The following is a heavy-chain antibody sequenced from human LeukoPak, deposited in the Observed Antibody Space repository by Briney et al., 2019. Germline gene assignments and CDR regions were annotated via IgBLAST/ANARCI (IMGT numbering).Heavy chain of an antibody. CDR2: IKYDGSEK. CDR3: GKKKRGDS. J-gene: IGHJ4*02. V-gene: IGHV3-7*01. Sequence: GGSLRLSCAASGFTFSSYWMSWVRQAPGKGLEWVANIKYDGSEKYYVDSVKGRFNISRDNAKSSLSLQMNSLRVEDTAIYYCGKKKRGDSWGQGTLVTVS. CDR1: GFTFSSYW. D-gene: IGHD1-1*01.